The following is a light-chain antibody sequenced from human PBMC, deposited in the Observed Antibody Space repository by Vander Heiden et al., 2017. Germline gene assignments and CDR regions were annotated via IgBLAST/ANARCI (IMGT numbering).Light chain of an antibody. V-gene: IGKV3-11*01. J-gene: IGKJ5*01. CDR2: DAS. CDR1: QSVSSY. Sequence: DIVLTQSPATLSLSPGERAPLSCRASQSVSSYLAWYQQKPGQAPRLLIYDASNRATGIPARFSGSGSGTDFTLTISSLEPEDFAVYYWQQRSNWPPTFGQGTLLEIK. CDR3: QQRSNWPPT.